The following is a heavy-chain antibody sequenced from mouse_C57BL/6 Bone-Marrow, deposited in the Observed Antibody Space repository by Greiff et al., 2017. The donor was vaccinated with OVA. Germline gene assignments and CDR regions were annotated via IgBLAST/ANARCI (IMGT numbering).Heavy chain of an antibody. V-gene: IGHV7-3*01. D-gene: IGHD2-3*01. J-gene: IGHJ1*03. Sequence: EVQLVESGGGLVQPGGSLSLSCAASGFTFTDYYMSWVRQPPGKALEWLGFIRNKANGYTTEYSASVKGRFTISRDNSQSILYLQMNALRAEDSATYDCARYDGYPWYFDVWGTGTTVTVSS. CDR1: GFTFTDYY. CDR2: IRNKANGYTT. CDR3: ARYDGYPWYFDV.